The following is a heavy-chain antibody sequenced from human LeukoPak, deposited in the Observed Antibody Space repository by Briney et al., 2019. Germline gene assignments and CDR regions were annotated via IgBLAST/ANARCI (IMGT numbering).Heavy chain of an antibody. V-gene: IGHV4-31*03. CDR1: GCSISSGGYY. CDR3: ARARPYSGYGLPFDY. CDR2: IYYSGST. J-gene: IGHJ4*02. Sequence: PSETLSLTCTVSGCSISSGGYYWSWIRQHPGKGLEWIGYIYYSGSTYYNPSLKSRVTISVDTSKNQFSLKLSSVTAADTAVYCCARARPYSGYGLPFDYWGQGTLVTVSS. D-gene: IGHD5-12*01.